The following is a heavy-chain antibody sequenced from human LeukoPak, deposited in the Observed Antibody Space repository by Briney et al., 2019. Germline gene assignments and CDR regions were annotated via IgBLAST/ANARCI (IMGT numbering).Heavy chain of an antibody. V-gene: IGHV3-23*01. D-gene: IGHD5-12*01. J-gene: IGHJ4*02. CDR1: GFTFSSYA. Sequence: PGGSLRLSCAASGFTFSSYAMSWVRQAPGKGLAWVSAISGSGGSTYYADSVKGRFTISRDNSKNTLYLQMNSLRAEDTAVYYCAKDIGSGYDFFDYWGQGTLVTVSS. CDR2: ISGSGGST. CDR3: AKDIGSGYDFFDY.